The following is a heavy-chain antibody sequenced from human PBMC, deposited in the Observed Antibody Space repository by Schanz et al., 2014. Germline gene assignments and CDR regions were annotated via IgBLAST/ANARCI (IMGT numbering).Heavy chain of an antibody. J-gene: IGHJ4*02. CDR3: ARDRIAVAGGCFDY. V-gene: IGHV3-30*04. Sequence: QVQLVESGGGVVQPGRSLRLSCAASGFTFSSYTMHWVRQAPGKGLEWVAVISFDGSHESYADSVRGRFTISRDNSKNTLYLQMDSLRAEDTAVYYCARDRIAVAGGCFDYWGQGTLVTVSS. CDR2: ISFDGSHE. D-gene: IGHD6-19*01. CDR1: GFTFSSYT.